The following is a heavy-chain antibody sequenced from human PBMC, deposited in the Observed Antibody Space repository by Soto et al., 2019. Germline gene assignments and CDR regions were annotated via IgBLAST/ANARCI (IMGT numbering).Heavy chain of an antibody. V-gene: IGHV4-61*01. J-gene: IGHJ4*02. CDR3: AREGAY. CDR2: IYYSGST. CDR1: GGSVSSGSYY. Sequence: QVQLQESGPGLVKPSETLSLTCTVSGGSVSSGSYYWSWIRQPPGKGLEWIGYIYYSGSTNYNPSLKSRVTISVDTSRNQFSLKLSSVTAADTAVYYCAREGAYWGQGTLVTVSS.